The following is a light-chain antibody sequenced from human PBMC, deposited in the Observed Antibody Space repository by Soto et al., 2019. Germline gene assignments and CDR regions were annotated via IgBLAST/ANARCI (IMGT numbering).Light chain of an antibody. Sequence: DIQMTQSPYSLSASVGDRVTITCQASQDISNYLNWYQQKPGKAPKLLIYDASNLETGGPSRFSGSGSGTDFTFTISSLQPEDIATYYCQQYDNLPPYTFGQGTKLEIK. CDR3: QQYDNLPPYT. J-gene: IGKJ2*01. CDR2: DAS. CDR1: QDISNY. V-gene: IGKV1-33*01.